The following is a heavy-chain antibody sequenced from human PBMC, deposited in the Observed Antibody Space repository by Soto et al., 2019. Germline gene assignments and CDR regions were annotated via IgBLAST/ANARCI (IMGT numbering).Heavy chain of an antibody. CDR1: GGSISSYY. CDR2: IYYSGST. Sequence: PSETLSLTCTVSGGSISSYYWSWIRQPPGKGLEWIGYIYYSGSTNYNPSLKSRVTISVDTSKNQFSLKLSSVTAADTAVYYCARGHSSGYYYVPDYWGQGTLVTVSS. V-gene: IGHV4-59*01. J-gene: IGHJ4*02. CDR3: ARGHSSGYYYVPDY. D-gene: IGHD3-22*01.